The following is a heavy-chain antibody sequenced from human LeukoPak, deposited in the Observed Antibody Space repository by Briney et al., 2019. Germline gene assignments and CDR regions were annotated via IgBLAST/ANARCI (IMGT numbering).Heavy chain of an antibody. CDR3: ARDLYRIVVVPHYFDY. CDR1: GFTFSSYW. V-gene: IGHV3-7*01. CDR2: IKKDGSEK. Sequence: GGSLRLSCAASGFTFSSYWMSWVRQAPGKGLEWVANIKKDGSEKYYVDSVKGRFTISRDNAKNSLYLQMNSLRAEDTAVYYYARDLYRIVVVPHYFDYWGQGTLVTVSS. J-gene: IGHJ4*02. D-gene: IGHD3-22*01.